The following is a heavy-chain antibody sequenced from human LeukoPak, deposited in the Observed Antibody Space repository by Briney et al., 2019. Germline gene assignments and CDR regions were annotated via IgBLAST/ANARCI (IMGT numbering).Heavy chain of an antibody. CDR1: GGAISISNYY. Sequence: SETLSLTCTVSGGAISISNYYWGWIRQPPGRGLEWIGSISYSGTYYNPSLKSRLTISVDTSKTHSSLNLRSVTAADTAVYYCARRTSNPVGAIDYWGQGTLGTVSS. D-gene: IGHD1-26*01. CDR2: ISYSGT. CDR3: ARRTSNPVGAIDY. V-gene: IGHV4-39*01. J-gene: IGHJ4*02.